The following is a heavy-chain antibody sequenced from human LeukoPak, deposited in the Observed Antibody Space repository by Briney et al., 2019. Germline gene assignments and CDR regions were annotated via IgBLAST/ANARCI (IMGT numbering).Heavy chain of an antibody. D-gene: IGHD3-9*01. CDR3: VRGDDIFTGYYVFDY. CDR2: IYHSGST. J-gene: IGHJ4*02. V-gene: IGHV4-30-2*01. Sequence: LRLSCVVSGFTVSTNYMSWIRQPPGKGLEWIGYIYHSGSTYYNPPLKSRVTISVDRSKNQFSLKLSSVTAADTAVYYCVRGDDIFTGYYVFDYWGQGTLVTVST. CDR1: GFTVSTNY.